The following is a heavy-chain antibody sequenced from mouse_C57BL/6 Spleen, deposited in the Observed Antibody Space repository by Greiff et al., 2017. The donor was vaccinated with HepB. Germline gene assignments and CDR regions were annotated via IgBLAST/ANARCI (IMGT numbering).Heavy chain of an antibody. CDR1: GYAFTNYL. J-gene: IGHJ2*01. D-gene: IGHD2-4*01. Sequence: VQLQQSGAELVRPGTSVKVSCKASGYAFTNYLIEWVKQRPGQGLEWIGVINPGSGGTNYNEKFKGKATLTADKSSSTAYMQLSSLTSEDSAVYFCARGRIYYDFGVDYWGQGTTLTVST. CDR3: ARGRIYYDFGVDY. CDR2: INPGSGGT. V-gene: IGHV1-54*01.